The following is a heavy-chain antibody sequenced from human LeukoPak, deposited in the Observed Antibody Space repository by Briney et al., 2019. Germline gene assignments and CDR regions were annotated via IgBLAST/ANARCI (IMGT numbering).Heavy chain of an antibody. CDR1: GLTFSSYW. V-gene: IGHV3-7*01. CDR3: VREDFGSSLDY. Sequence: GGSLRLSCAVSGLTFSSYWMSWVRQAPGKGLEWVANIKQDGSEKYYVDSVKGRFTISRDNAKNSLYLQMNSLRTEDTAVYYCVREDFGSSLDYWGQGTLVTVSS. CDR2: IKQDGSEK. J-gene: IGHJ4*02. D-gene: IGHD3-3*01.